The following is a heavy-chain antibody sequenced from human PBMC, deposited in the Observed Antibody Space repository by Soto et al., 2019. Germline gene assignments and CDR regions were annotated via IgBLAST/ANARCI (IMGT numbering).Heavy chain of an antibody. Sequence: PGGSLRLSCAASGFTFSSYAMSRVRQAPGKGLEWVSAISGSGGSTYYADSVKGRFTISRDNSKNTLYLQMNSLRAEDTAVYYCAKDLSPAAAGNLDYWGQGTLVTVSS. CDR3: AKDLSPAAAGNLDY. CDR2: ISGSGGST. D-gene: IGHD6-13*01. V-gene: IGHV3-23*01. J-gene: IGHJ4*02. CDR1: GFTFSSYA.